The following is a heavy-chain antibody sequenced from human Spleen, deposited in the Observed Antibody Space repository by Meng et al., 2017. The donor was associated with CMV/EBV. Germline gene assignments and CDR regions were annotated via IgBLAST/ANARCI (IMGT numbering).Heavy chain of an antibody. J-gene: IGHJ4*02. D-gene: IGHD4-11*01. V-gene: IGHV4-34*01. CDR2: INHSGST. CDR1: GGSFSGCY. CDR3: ARSNMYYFDY. Sequence: SLACAVYGGSFSGCYWSWIRQPPGKGLEWIGEINHSGSTNYNPSLKSRVTISVDTSKNQFSLKLSSVTAADTAVYYCARSNMYYFDYWGQGTLVTVSS.